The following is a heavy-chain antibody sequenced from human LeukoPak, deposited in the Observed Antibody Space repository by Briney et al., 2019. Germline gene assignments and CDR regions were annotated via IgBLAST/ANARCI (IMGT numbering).Heavy chain of an antibody. J-gene: IGHJ4*02. CDR3: ARGKNPLEVSLGY. V-gene: IGHV4-59*01. CDR2: IYYSGST. CDR1: GVSISSYY. D-gene: IGHD7-27*01. Sequence: PSETLSLTCTVSGVSISSYYWTWIRQPPGKGLEWIGYIYYSGSTNYNPSLKSRVTISVDTSKNQFSLKLSSVTAADTAVYYCARGKNPLEVSLGYWGQGTLVTVSS.